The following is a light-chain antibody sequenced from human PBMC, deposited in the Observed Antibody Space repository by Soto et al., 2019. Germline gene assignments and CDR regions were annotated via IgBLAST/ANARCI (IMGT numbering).Light chain of an antibody. V-gene: IGKV1-9*01. CDR1: QSISSY. CDR2: AAS. Sequence: DIQMSQSPSSLCASVGDRVTITCLASQSISSYLNWYQQKPGKAPKLLIYAASTLQSGVPSRFSGSGSGTEFTLTISSLQPEDFATYSCQQLNSYPLTFGGGTKVDI. CDR3: QQLNSYPLT. J-gene: IGKJ4*01.